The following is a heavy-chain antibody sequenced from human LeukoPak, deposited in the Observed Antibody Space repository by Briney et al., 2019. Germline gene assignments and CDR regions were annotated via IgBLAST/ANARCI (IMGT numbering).Heavy chain of an antibody. J-gene: IGHJ3*02. CDR1: GFTFSSCS. CDR2: ISSSSSYI. Sequence: GGSLRLSCAASGFTFSSCSMNWVRQAPGKGLEWVSSISSSSSYIYYADSVKGRFTISRDNAKNSLYLQMNSLRAEDTAVYYCARDDDSSGYYPGAFDIWGQGTMVTVSS. D-gene: IGHD3-22*01. V-gene: IGHV3-21*01. CDR3: ARDDDSSGYYPGAFDI.